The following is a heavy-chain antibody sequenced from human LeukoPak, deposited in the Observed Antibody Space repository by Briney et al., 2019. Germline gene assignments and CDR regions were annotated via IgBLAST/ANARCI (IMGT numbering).Heavy chain of an antibody. V-gene: IGHV3-21*01. Sequence: GGSQRLSCAASGFTFSSYSMNWVRQAPGKGREWVSSISSSSSYIYYADSVKGRFTISRDNAKNSLYLKMNSLRAEDTAVYYCARVLITVADTRAIDYWGQGTLVTVSS. J-gene: IGHJ4*02. CDR2: ISSSSSYI. CDR3: ARVLITVADTRAIDY. CDR1: GFTFSSYS. D-gene: IGHD6-19*01.